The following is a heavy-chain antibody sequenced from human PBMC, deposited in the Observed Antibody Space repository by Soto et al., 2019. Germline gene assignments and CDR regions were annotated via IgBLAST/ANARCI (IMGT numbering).Heavy chain of an antibody. Sequence: PSETLSLTCAVYGGSFSGYYWSWIRQPPGKGLEWIGEINHSGSTNYNPSLKSRVTISVDTSKNQFSLKLSSVTAADTAVYYCARSSSWYLYYMDVRGKGTTVTVFS. CDR3: ARSSSWYLYYMDV. J-gene: IGHJ6*03. CDR2: INHSGST. CDR1: GGSFSGYY. V-gene: IGHV4-34*01. D-gene: IGHD6-13*01.